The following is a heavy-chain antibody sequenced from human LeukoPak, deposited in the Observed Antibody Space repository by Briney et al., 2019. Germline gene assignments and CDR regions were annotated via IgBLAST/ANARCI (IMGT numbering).Heavy chain of an antibody. Sequence: GGSLRLSCAASGFTFSSYWMSWVRQAPGKGLEWVANIKQDGSEKYYVDSVKGRFTISRGNAKNSLYLQMNSLRAENTAVYYCARDIRYDIPWGDAFDIWGQGTMVTVSS. D-gene: IGHD3-9*01. CDR2: IKQDGSEK. CDR3: ARDIRYDIPWGDAFDI. J-gene: IGHJ3*02. V-gene: IGHV3-7*01. CDR1: GFTFSSYW.